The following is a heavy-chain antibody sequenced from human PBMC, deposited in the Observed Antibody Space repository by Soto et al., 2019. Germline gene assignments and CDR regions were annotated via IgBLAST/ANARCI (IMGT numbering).Heavy chain of an antibody. CDR2: IYSGGST. D-gene: IGHD6-19*01. CDR3: ARSISGWYPRTPPFQH. Sequence: GALRLSCAASGFTVSSNYMSWVRQAPGKGLEWVSVIYSGGSTYCADSVKGRFTISRDNSKNTLYLQMNSLRAEDTAVYYCARSISGWYPRTPPFQHWGQGTLVTVSS. J-gene: IGHJ1*01. V-gene: IGHV3-66*01. CDR1: GFTVSSNY.